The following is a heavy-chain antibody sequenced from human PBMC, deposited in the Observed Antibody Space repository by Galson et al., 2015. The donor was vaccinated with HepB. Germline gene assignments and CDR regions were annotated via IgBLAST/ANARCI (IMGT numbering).Heavy chain of an antibody. J-gene: IGHJ6*02. V-gene: IGHV1-69*13. CDR3: ASPADVWSWTYGSESYRIAGLYDYYGMDV. Sequence: SVKVSCKASGGTFSSYAISWVRQAPGQGLEWMGGIIPIFGTANYAKKFQGRVTITADESTSKAYMELSSLGSEDTAVYYCASPADVWSWTYGSESYRIAGLYDYYGMDVWGQGTPVTVSS. D-gene: IGHD3-10*01. CDR1: GGTFSSYA. CDR2: IIPIFGTA.